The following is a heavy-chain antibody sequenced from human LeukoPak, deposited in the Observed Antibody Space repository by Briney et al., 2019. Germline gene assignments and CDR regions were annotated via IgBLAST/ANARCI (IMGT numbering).Heavy chain of an antibody. V-gene: IGHV4-30-4*08. CDR1: GGSISSGDYY. CDR2: IYYSGST. Sequence: PSETLSLTCTVSGGSISSGDYYWSWIRQPPGKGLEWIGYIYYSGSTYYNPSLKSRVTISVDTSKNQFSLKLSSVTAADTAVYYFARDQAVAGTWNWYFDLWGRGTLVTVS. CDR3: ARDQAVAGTWNWYFDL. D-gene: IGHD6-19*01. J-gene: IGHJ2*01.